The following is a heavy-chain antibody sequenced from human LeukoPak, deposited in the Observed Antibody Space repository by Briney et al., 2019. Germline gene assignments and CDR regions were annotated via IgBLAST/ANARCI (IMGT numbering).Heavy chain of an antibody. D-gene: IGHD3-10*01. J-gene: IGHJ4*02. CDR1: GFTFSTSA. V-gene: IGHV3-23*01. CDR3: AKGSF. Sequence: GGSLRLSCVVSGFTFSTSAMSWVRQAPGKGLEWVSGISESGGSTYYADSVEGRFTSSRDNSKNTLYLQMNNLRAEDTAAYYCAKGSFWGQGTLVTVSS. CDR2: ISESGGST.